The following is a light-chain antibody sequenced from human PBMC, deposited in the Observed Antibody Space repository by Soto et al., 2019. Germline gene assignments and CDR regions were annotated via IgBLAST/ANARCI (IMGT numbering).Light chain of an antibody. J-gene: IGLJ2*01. CDR2: KDS. CDR3: YSAADNNLGV. V-gene: IGLV3-27*01. Sequence: SYELTQPSSVSVSPGQTARFTCSGDVLAKKYARWFQQKPGQAPVLVIYKDSERPSGIPERFSGSSSGTTVTLTISGAQVEDEADYYCYSAADNNLGVFGGGTQLTVL. CDR1: VLAKKY.